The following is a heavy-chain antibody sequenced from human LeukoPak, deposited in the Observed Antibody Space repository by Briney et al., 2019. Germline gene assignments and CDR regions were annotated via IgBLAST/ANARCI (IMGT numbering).Heavy chain of an antibody. J-gene: IGHJ4*02. D-gene: IGHD6-19*01. CDR3: ARFIAVAGLYYFDY. V-gene: IGHV1-69*13. Sequence: ASVKVSCKASGGTFSSYAISWVRQAPGQGLKWMGGIIPIFGTANYAQKFQGRVTITADESTSTAYMELSSLRSEDTAVYYCARFIAVAGLYYFDYWGQGTLVTVSS. CDR2: IIPIFGTA. CDR1: GGTFSSYA.